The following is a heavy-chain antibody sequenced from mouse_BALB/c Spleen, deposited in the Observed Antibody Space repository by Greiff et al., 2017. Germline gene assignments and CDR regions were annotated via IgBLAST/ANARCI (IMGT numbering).Heavy chain of an antibody. CDR2: IRRKANSHAT. Sequence: EVKVEESGAGLVQPGGSMKLSCAASGFTFSDYWMHWVRQSPEQGLEWVGEIRRKANSHATYYAESVKGRVTISRDDYKSSVYLQMNSLRAEDAGIYYCTRIYYGNPYAMDYWGQGTSVTVSS. D-gene: IGHD2-1*01. J-gene: IGHJ4*01. CDR1: GFTFSDYW. V-gene: IGHV6-6*01. CDR3: TRIYYGNPYAMDY.